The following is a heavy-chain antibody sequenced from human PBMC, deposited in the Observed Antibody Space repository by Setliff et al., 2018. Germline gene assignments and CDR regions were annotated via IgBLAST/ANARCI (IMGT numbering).Heavy chain of an antibody. CDR2: INAGNGHT. Sequence: ASVKVSCKASGYTSTNYAMHWVRQAPGQRLEWMGWINAGNGHTKYSQEFQGRVTITRDTSASTAYMELSSLRSEDMAVYYCARGRRFGEYWFDPWGQGTPVTVS. CDR3: ARGRRFGEYWFDP. D-gene: IGHD3-10*01. CDR1: GYTSTNYA. J-gene: IGHJ5*02. V-gene: IGHV1-3*03.